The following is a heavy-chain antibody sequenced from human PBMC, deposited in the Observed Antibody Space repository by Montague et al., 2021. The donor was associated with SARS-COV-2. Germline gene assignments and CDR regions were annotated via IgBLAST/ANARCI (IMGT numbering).Heavy chain of an antibody. Sequence: SETLSLTCTVSGGSISSSSYYWGWIRQPPGKGLEWIGSIYYSGSTYYNPSLKSRVTISVDTSKNQFSLKLSSVTAADTAVYYCASALGYCSITSCDSVYGMDVWGQGTTVTVSS. CDR3: ASALGYCSITSCDSVYGMDV. J-gene: IGHJ6*02. CDR1: GGSISSSSYY. D-gene: IGHD2-2*01. V-gene: IGHV4-39*01. CDR2: IYYSGST.